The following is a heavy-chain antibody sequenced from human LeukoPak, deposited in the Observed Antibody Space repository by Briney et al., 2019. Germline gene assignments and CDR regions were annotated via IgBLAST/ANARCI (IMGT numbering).Heavy chain of an antibody. V-gene: IGHV3-23*01. J-gene: IGHJ4*02. Sequence: PGGSLRLSCAASGFTFSSYAMSWVRQAPGKGLEWVSAISGSGGSTYYADSVKGRFTISRDSSKNTLYLQMNSLRAEDTAVYYCAKDRGSSGWSADDYWGQGTLVTVSS. CDR2: ISGSGGST. CDR3: AKDRGSSGWSADDY. D-gene: IGHD6-19*01. CDR1: GFTFSSYA.